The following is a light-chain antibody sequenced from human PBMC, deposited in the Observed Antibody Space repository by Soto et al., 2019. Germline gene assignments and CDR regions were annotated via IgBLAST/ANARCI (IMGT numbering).Light chain of an antibody. V-gene: IGKV3-20*01. CDR3: QIYNNYSRLRFT. Sequence: PGESATLSCRASQSVPSGQLAWYQQKPGEAPRLLIYGASSRAPGIPDRFSGSGSEIDFSLTINGLQPDDFATYYCQIYNNYSRLRFTFGQGTKLEIK. CDR2: GAS. CDR1: QSVPSGQ. J-gene: IGKJ2*01.